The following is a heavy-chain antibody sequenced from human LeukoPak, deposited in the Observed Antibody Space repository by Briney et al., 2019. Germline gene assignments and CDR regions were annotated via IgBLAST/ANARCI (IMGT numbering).Heavy chain of an antibody. CDR3: ARRVASANDAFDI. CDR2: LSSSSSYI. J-gene: IGHJ3*02. V-gene: IGHV3-21*01. D-gene: IGHD6-13*01. Sequence: GGSLRLSCAASGFTFCTYSINCLPQAPGKGLEWVSSLSSSSSYIYYADSVKGRFTISTDNAKNSLYLQMNSLRAEDTAVYYCARRVASANDAFDIWGQGKVVTVSS. CDR1: GFTFCTYS.